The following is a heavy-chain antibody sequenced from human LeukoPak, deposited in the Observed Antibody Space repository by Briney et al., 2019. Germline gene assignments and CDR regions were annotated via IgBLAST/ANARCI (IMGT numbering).Heavy chain of an antibody. CDR3: SRRFWIGYYDS. D-gene: IGHD3-3*01. J-gene: IGHJ4*02. CDR1: GFTFSSAW. V-gene: IGHV3-15*01. CDR2: IKSKVDGETT. Sequence: GGSLRLSCAASGFTFSSAWMTWVRQAPGKGLEYVARIKSKVDGETTDYIAPVKGRFIISRDDSKNTLYLQMNSLRTEDTAVYYCSRRFWIGYYDSWGQGTLVTVSS.